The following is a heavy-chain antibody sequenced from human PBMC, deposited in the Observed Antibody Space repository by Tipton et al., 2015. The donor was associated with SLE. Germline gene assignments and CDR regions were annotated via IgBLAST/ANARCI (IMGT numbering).Heavy chain of an antibody. J-gene: IGHJ4*02. Sequence: SLRLSCAASGFTFSSYEMNWVRQAPGKGLEWVSYISSSGSTIYYADSVKGRFTISRDNAKNSLYLQMNSLRAEDTAVYYCARGPSCSSTSCYTLYFDYWGQGTLVTVSS. D-gene: IGHD2-2*02. V-gene: IGHV3-48*03. CDR1: GFTFSSYE. CDR3: ARGPSCSSTSCYTLYFDY. CDR2: ISSSGSTI.